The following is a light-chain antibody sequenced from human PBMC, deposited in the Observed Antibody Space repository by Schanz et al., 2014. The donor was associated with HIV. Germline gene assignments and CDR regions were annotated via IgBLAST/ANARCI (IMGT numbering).Light chain of an antibody. CDR3: QQYGRSPLT. CDR1: QSVSTD. V-gene: IGKV3-11*01. Sequence: EILLTQSPASLSLSPGERATLSCRASQSVSTDLAWYQQKPGQAPRLLIYDASKRATGIPARFSGSGSGTDFTLTISRLEPKDSAVYYCQQYGRSPLTFGGGTKVEIK. J-gene: IGKJ4*01. CDR2: DAS.